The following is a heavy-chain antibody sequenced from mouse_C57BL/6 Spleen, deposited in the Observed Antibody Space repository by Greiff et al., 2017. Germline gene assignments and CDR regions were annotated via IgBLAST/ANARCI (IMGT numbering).Heavy chain of an antibody. J-gene: IGHJ4*01. Sequence: QVQLQQSGAELARPGASVKMSCKASGYTFTSYTMHWVKQRPGQGLEWIGYINPSSGYTKYNQKFKDKATLTADKSSSTAYMQLSSLTSEDSAVYYCARGFYYGNPDYAMDYWGQGTSVTVSS. CDR3: ARGFYYGNPDYAMDY. CDR1: GYTFTSYT. V-gene: IGHV1-4*01. CDR2: INPSSGYT. D-gene: IGHD2-1*01.